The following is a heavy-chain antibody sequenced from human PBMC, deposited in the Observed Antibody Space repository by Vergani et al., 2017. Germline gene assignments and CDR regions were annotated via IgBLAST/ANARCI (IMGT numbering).Heavy chain of an antibody. Sequence: EVQLLESGGGLVQPGGSLRLSCAASGFTFSSYAMSWVRQAPGKGLEWVSAISGSGGSTYYADSVKGRFTISRDNSKNTMYLQLNSLRAEDTAVYYCAKTGYYDSSGYPWYCDLWGRGTLVTGAS. J-gene: IGHJ2*01. CDR2: ISGSGGST. V-gene: IGHV3-23*01. CDR3: AKTGYYDSSGYPWYCDL. CDR1: GFTFSSYA. D-gene: IGHD3-22*01.